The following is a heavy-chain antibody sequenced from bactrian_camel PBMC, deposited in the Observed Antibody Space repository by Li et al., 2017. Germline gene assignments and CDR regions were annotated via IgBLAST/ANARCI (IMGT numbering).Heavy chain of an antibody. CDR3: AADLLLMRPLEASEYQY. V-gene: IGHV3S1*01. CDR1: GSTYNGNC. D-gene: IGHD8*01. CDR2: LYTDGRST. J-gene: IGHJ4*01. Sequence: HVQLVESGGGSVPAGGSLRLAYVVSGSTYNGNCLSWFRQASGKEREEVAVLYTDGRSTYYADSVKGRFAIWQDNAKATVYLEINYLRPEDTAMYYCAADLLLMRPLEASEYQYWGQGTQVTVS.